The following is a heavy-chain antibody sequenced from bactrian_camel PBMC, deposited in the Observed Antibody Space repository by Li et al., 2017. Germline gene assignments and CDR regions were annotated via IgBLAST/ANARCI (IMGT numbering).Heavy chain of an antibody. CDR1: GWPYSAYL. J-gene: IGHJ4*01. CDR2: RNSDGFT. V-gene: IGHV3S57*01. CDR3: AADYIWCGLAGGASYRYNY. D-gene: IGHD1*01. Sequence: HVQLVESGGGAVRTGETLRLSCGVSGWPYSAYLMAWFRQIPGKEREGVAARNSDGFTTVADNVKGRFTISKDNAKHTLYLQMSSLNPEDTAMYYCAADYIWCGLAGGASYRYNYWGQGTQVTVS.